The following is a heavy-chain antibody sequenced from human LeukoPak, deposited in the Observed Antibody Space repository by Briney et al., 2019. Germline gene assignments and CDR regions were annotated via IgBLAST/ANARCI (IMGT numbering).Heavy chain of an antibody. Sequence: GGSLRLSCAASGFTFYSYAMSWVRQAPGKGLEWVANIKQDGSEKYYVDSVKGRFTISRDNAKNSLYLQMNSLRAEDTAVYYCARDTTPWDGYTRFDYWGQGTLVTVSS. D-gene: IGHD5-24*01. CDR1: GFTFYSYA. CDR2: IKQDGSEK. V-gene: IGHV3-7*01. CDR3: ARDTTPWDGYTRFDY. J-gene: IGHJ4*02.